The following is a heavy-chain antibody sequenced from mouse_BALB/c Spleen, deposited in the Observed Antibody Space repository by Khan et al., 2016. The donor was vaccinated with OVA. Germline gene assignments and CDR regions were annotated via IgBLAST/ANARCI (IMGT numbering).Heavy chain of an antibody. Sequence: DLVKPGTSVKLYCKASGYTFTSYCINWIKQRPGQGLEWIGRIGPGSSNTYYNEMFKGKAALTVDTSSSTAYIQLISLSSEDSAVYVDERETNEGRSWYVMDYWGQGTSVTVSS. CDR3: ERETNEGRSWYVMDY. CDR2: IGPGSSNT. V-gene: IGHV1S41*01. D-gene: IGHD1-1*01. CDR1: GYTFTSYC. J-gene: IGHJ4*01.